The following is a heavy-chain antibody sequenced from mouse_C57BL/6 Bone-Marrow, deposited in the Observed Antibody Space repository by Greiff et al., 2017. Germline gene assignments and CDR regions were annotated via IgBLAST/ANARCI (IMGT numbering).Heavy chain of an antibody. CDR2: IDPSDSYT. D-gene: IGHD1-1*01. CDR3: RSGNYDGAGECDV. J-gene: IGHJ1*03. V-gene: IGHV1-50*01. CDR1: GYTFTSYW. Sequence: QVQLQQSGAELVKPGASVKLSCKASGYTFTSYWMQWVKQRPGQGLEWIGEIDPSDSYTNYNQKFKGKATLTVDTSSSTAYMQLSSLTSEDSAVYCCRSGNYDGAGECDVWGTGTAVTVSA.